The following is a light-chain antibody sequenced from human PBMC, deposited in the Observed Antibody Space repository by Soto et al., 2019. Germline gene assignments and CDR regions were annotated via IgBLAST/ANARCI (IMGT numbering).Light chain of an antibody. Sequence: DIQMTQSPSSLSASVGDRVTITCRASQGISNYLAWYQQQPGKVPKLLIYVASTLQSGVPSRFSGSGSVTDFTLTIGSLQPEDVATYYCQKYNSAPWTFGQGTKVEIK. J-gene: IGKJ1*01. CDR1: QGISNY. CDR2: VAS. V-gene: IGKV1-27*01. CDR3: QKYNSAPWT.